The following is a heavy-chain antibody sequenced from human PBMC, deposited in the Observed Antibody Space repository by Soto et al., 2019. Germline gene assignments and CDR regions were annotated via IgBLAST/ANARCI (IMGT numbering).Heavy chain of an antibody. D-gene: IGHD3-10*01. CDR1: GFTFSTYT. CDR3: ARSTPGNPFDI. V-gene: IGHV3-21*01. CDR2: ISAGSRSI. Sequence: EVQLVESGGGLVEPGGSQRLSCAASGFTFSTYTMNWVRQAPGKGLEWVSSISAGSRSIYYTDSLKGRSTVSRDNSKNSLYLQINSLKADDTAVYYCARSTPGNPFDIWGQGTMVTVSS. J-gene: IGHJ3*02.